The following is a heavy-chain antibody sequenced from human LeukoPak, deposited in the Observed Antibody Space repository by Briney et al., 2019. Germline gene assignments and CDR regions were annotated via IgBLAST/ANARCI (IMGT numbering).Heavy chain of an antibody. CDR3: ARDRTNSRSFDY. Sequence: GGSLRLSCAASGFTFSSYSMNWVRQAPGKGLEWVSSISSSSSYIYYADSVKGRFTISRDNAKNSLYLQMNSLGAEDTAVYYCARDRTNSRSFDYWGQGTLVTVSS. J-gene: IGHJ4*02. CDR2: ISSSSSYI. D-gene: IGHD2-21*01. V-gene: IGHV3-21*01. CDR1: GFTFSSYS.